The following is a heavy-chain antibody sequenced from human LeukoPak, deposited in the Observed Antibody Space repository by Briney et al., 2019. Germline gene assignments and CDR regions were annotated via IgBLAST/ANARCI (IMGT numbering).Heavy chain of an antibody. CDR2: ISGSGGST. CDR3: AKGDVDIVATMFSETPYYFDY. CDR1: GFTFSSYA. Sequence: PGGSLRLSCAASGFTFSSYAMSWVRQAPGKGLEWVSAISGSGGSTYYADSVKGRFTISRDNSKNTLYLQMNSLGAEDTAVYYCAKGDVDIVATMFSETPYYFDYWGQGTLVTVSS. D-gene: IGHD5-12*01. V-gene: IGHV3-23*01. J-gene: IGHJ4*02.